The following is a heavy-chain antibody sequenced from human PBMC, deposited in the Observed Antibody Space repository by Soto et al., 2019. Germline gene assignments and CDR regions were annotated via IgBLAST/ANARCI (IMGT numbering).Heavy chain of an antibody. J-gene: IGHJ6*02. CDR1: GYTFTSYG. Sequence: ASVKVSCKASGYTFTSYGISWVRQAPGQGIKWMGCISADNGNTNYAQKIQGRVTMTTDTSTSTAYMDLRSLRSDDTAVYNLGRVGWYCSSWYPGNEDYYCMYAGGPRTRVTV. CDR3: GRVGWYCSSWYPGNEDYYCMYA. CDR2: ISADNGNT. D-gene: IGHD6-13*01. V-gene: IGHV1-18*01.